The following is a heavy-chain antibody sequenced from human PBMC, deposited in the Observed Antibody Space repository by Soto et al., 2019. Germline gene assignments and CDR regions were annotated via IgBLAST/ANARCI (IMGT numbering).Heavy chain of an antibody. D-gene: IGHD3-22*01. J-gene: IGHJ4*02. CDR3: ARDLIGYYYDSSGYRPPFGY. CDR1: GFTFSSYG. Sequence: PGGSLRLSCAASGFTFSSYGMHWVRQAPGKGLEWVAVIWYDGSNKYYADSVKGRFTISRDNSKNTLYLQMNSLRAEDTAVYYCARDLIGYYYDSSGYRPPFGYWGQGTLVTVSS. V-gene: IGHV3-33*01. CDR2: IWYDGSNK.